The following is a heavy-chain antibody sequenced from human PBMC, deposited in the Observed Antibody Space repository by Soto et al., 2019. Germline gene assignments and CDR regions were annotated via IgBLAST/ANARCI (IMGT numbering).Heavy chain of an antibody. CDR2: IYYSGNT. J-gene: IGHJ6*02. CDR3: ARDRLMATAGTARHYFGLDV. V-gene: IGHV4-31*03. D-gene: IGHD5-18*01. CDR1: GGSISSGGYY. Sequence: PSETLSLTCTVSGGSISSGGYYWSRIRQHPGKGLEWIGNIYYSGNTYYNPSLKSRLTISVDTSKNKFSLNLSSVTAADTAVYYCARDRLMATAGTARHYFGLDVWGQGTTVTVSS.